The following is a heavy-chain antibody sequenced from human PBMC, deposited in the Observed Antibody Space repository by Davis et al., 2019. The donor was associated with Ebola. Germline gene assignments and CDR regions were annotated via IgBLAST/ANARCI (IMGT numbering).Heavy chain of an antibody. V-gene: IGHV3-74*03. J-gene: IGHJ4*02. CDR2: INPGGTMT. CDR3: TKDFDYEGGH. CDR1: GFTFSSYY. D-gene: IGHD3-9*01. Sequence: HTGGSLRLSCAASGFTFSSYYMNWVRQAPGKGLVWVSRINPGGTMTLYADSVEGRFTISRDNTKNTLSLQMDSLRAEDTAVYYCTKDFDYEGGHWGQGSLVSVSS.